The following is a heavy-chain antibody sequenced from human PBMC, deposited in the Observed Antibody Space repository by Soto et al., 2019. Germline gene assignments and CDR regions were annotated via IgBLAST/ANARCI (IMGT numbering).Heavy chain of an antibody. Sequence: ASVKVSCKASGYTFTSYAMHWVRQAPGQRLEWMGWINAGNGNTKYSQMFQGRVTITRDTSAGTVYMQLSSLTSEDTAVYYCARDDSGFSGSHYIDYFNYWGQGALVTVSS. CDR1: GYTFTSYA. V-gene: IGHV1-3*01. J-gene: IGHJ4*02. CDR2: INAGNGNT. CDR3: ARDDSGFSGSHYIDYFNY. D-gene: IGHD1-26*01.